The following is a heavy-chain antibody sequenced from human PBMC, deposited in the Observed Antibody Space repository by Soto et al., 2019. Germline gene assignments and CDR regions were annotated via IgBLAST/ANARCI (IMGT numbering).Heavy chain of an antibody. D-gene: IGHD4-4*01. J-gene: IGHJ4*01. CDR2: ISGSGIDI. V-gene: IGHV3-21*01. CDR3: AREGVTNYTHYYFDL. CDR1: EFAFYYYN. Sequence: GGSLALSCASSEFAFYYYNMNWVRQAPGMGLEWVSSISGSGIDIHFTGSVKGRFTISRDNAKTSLYLQMDSLRPEDTAIYYCAREGVTNYTHYYFDLWGHGALVTVSS.